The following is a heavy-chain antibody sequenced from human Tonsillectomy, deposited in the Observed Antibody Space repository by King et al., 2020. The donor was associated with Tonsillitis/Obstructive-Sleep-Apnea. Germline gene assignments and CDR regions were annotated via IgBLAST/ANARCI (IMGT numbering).Heavy chain of an antibody. D-gene: IGHD2-2*01. Sequence: QLVQSGAEVKKPGESLRISCKGSGYSFTSYWISWVRQMPGKGLEWMGRIDPSDSYTNYSPSFQGHVTISADKSISTAYLKWSSLKAPDTAMYYCARQIVVVPAASYYYYYMDVWGKGTTVTVSS. V-gene: IGHV5-10-1*01. CDR2: IDPSDSYT. CDR1: GYSFTSYW. J-gene: IGHJ6*03. CDR3: ARQIVVVPAASYYYYYMDV.